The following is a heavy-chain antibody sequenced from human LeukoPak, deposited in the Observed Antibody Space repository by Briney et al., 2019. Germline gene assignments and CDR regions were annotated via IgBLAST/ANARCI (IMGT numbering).Heavy chain of an antibody. V-gene: IGHV4-4*07. CDR1: GDSIRSYH. CDR2: IYTSGNT. D-gene: IGHD3-16*01. Sequence: KPSETLSLTCTVSGDSIRSYHWSWIRQPAGKGLEWVGLIYTSGNTKYNSSLKSRVSMSVDTSKNQFSLKLRSVTAADTAVYFCASLGSGRFFDLWGRGTLVTVSS. CDR3: ASLGSGRFFDL. J-gene: IGHJ2*01.